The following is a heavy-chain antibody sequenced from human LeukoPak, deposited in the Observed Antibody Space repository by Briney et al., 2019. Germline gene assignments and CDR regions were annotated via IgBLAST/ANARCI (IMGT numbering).Heavy chain of an antibody. CDR2: ISYDGSNK. D-gene: IGHD3-10*01. CDR3: AKPGRRGAPTHFDY. J-gene: IGHJ4*02. V-gene: IGHV3-30*18. CDR1: GFTFSSYG. Sequence: GGSLRLSCAASGFTFSSYGMHWVRQAPGKGLEWVAVISYDGSNKYYADSVKGRFTISRDNSKNTLYLQMNSLRAEDTAVYYCAKPGRRGAPTHFDYWGQGTLVTVSS.